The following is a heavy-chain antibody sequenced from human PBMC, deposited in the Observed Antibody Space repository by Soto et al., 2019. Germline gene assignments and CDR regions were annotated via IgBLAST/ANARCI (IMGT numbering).Heavy chain of an antibody. CDR2: ISAYDDET. J-gene: IGHJ4*02. CDR1: GYPFTSYG. CDR3: ARDRLIAVTGLLRN. D-gene: IGHD6-19*01. Sequence: QVQLVQSGAEVKKPGASVKVSFKTSGYPFTSYGINWVRQAPGQGPEWMGWISAYDDETIYSQKFQGRVSLTADTSTTTAYMQLRGLRFDDTAVYYCARDRLIAVTGLLRNWGQGTLVTVSS. V-gene: IGHV1-18*01.